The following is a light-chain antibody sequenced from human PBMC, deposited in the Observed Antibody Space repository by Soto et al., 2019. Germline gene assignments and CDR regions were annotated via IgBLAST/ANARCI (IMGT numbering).Light chain of an antibody. J-gene: IGKJ4*01. Sequence: IVMTQSPATLSVSPWEKATLSCRASQSVSSSYLAWYQQKPGQAPRLLIYGASSRATGIPARFSGSGSGTDFTLTISSLEPEDFAVYYCQQRSNWPPVSLTFGGGTKVDIK. CDR3: QQRSNWPPVSLT. CDR1: QSVSSSY. CDR2: GAS. V-gene: IGKV3D-20*02.